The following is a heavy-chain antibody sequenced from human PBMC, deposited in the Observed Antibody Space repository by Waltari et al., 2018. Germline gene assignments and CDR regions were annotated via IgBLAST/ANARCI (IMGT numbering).Heavy chain of an antibody. J-gene: IGHJ6*02. CDR2: IYYSGNT. V-gene: IGHV4-59*01. Sequence: QVQLQESGPGLVKPSETLSLTCTVSGGSISGYYWNWIRPPPGKGLEWIGSIYYSGNTNYNPSLKSRVTISIDTSKNQFSLKLSSVTAADTGVYYCARDTLVPAAITPYYYYFGMDVWGQGTAVTVS. CDR3: ARDTLVPAAITPYYYYFGMDV. D-gene: IGHD2-2*02. CDR1: GGSISGYY.